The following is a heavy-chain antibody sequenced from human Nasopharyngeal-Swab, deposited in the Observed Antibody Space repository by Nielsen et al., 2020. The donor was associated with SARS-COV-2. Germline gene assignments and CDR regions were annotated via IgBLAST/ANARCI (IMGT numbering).Heavy chain of an antibody. Sequence: SETLSLTCTVSGCSISSYYWSWIRRPPGKGLEWIGYIYYSGSTNYNPSVKSRVTISVDTSKNQFSLKLSSVTAADTAVYYCARVSWDGYYYYYGLDVWGQGTTVTVSS. D-gene: IGHD5-24*01. V-gene: IGHV4-59*01. J-gene: IGHJ6*02. CDR2: IYYSGST. CDR3: ARVSWDGYYYYYGLDV. CDR1: GCSISSYY.